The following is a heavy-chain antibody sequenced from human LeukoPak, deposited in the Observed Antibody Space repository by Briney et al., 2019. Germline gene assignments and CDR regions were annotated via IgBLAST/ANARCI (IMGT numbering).Heavy chain of an antibody. CDR3: ARDFCSSTSCYTRPDFSNYYYYGMDV. CDR1: GYTFTSYD. CDR2: ISAYNGNT. Sequence: VASVKASCKASGYTFTSYDFSWVRQAPGQGLEWMGWISAYNGNTNYAQKLQGRVTMTTDTSTSTAYMELRSLRSDDTAVYYCARDFCSSTSCYTRPDFSNYYYYGMDVWGQGTTVTVSS. V-gene: IGHV1-18*01. J-gene: IGHJ6*02. D-gene: IGHD2-2*02.